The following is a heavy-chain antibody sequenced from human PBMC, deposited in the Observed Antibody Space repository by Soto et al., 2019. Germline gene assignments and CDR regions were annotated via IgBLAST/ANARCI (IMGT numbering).Heavy chain of an antibody. J-gene: IGHJ6*02. D-gene: IGHD2-2*01. CDR2: IKSKTDGGTT. CDR3: TTDNCSEGTSCYLRYYYYGMDV. CDR1: GFTFSNAW. Sequence: GGSLRLSCAASGFTFSNAWMNWVRQAPGKGLEWVGRIKSKTDGGTTDYAAPVKGRFTISRDDSKNTLYLQMNSLKTEDTAVYYCTTDNCSEGTSCYLRYYYYGMDVWGQGTTVTVSS. V-gene: IGHV3-15*07.